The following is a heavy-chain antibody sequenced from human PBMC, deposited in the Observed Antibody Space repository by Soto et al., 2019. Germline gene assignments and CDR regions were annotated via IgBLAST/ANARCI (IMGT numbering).Heavy chain of an antibody. CDR3: ARDPPGYSYGYGLGY. V-gene: IGHV3-21*01. J-gene: IGHJ4*02. CDR2: ISSSSSYI. D-gene: IGHD5-18*01. Sequence: EVQLVESGGGLVKPGGSLRLSCAASGFTFSSYSMNWVRQAPGKGLEWVSSISSSSSYIYYADSVKGRFTISRDNAKNSMYLQMKSLRDEDTALSYCARDPPGYSYGYGLGYWGQGTLVTVSS. CDR1: GFTFSSYS.